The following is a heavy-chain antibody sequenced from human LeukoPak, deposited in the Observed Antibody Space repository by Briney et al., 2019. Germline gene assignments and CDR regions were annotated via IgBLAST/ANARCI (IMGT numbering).Heavy chain of an antibody. CDR1: GFTFSSYA. J-gene: IGHJ4*02. CDR3: AKDRRIAARGGGYYFDY. D-gene: IGHD6-6*01. Sequence: GGSLRLSCAASGFTFSSYAMSCVRHAPGKGLGWVSAISGRGGSTYYADSVKGRFTISRDNSKNTLYLQMNSLRAEDTAVYYCAKDRRIAARGGGYYFDYWGQGTLVTVSS. CDR2: ISGRGGST. V-gene: IGHV3-23*01.